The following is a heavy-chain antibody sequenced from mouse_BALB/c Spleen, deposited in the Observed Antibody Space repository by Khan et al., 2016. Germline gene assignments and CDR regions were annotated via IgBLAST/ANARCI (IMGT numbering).Heavy chain of an antibody. J-gene: IGHJ4*01. Sequence: EVQLQESGAELVRSGASVKLSCTASGFNIKDYYMHWVKQRPEQGLEWIGWIDPENGDTEYAPKFQGKATMTADTSSNTAYLQLSSLTSEDTAVYYCNAGRFYAMDYWGQGTSVTVSS. V-gene: IGHV14-4*02. CDR3: NAGRFYAMDY. CDR1: GFNIKDYY. CDR2: IDPENGDT.